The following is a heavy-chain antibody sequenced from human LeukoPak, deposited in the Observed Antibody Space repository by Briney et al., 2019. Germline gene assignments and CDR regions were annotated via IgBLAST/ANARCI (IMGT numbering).Heavy chain of an antibody. CDR1: GYTFTSYY. Sequence: ASVKVSCKASGYTFTSYYMHWVRQAPGQGLEWMGIINPSGGSTSYAQKFQGRVTMTRDTSTSTVYMKLSSLRSEDTAVYYCAGEDSSGLDAFDIWGQGTMVTVSS. V-gene: IGHV1-46*01. CDR3: AGEDSSGLDAFDI. J-gene: IGHJ3*02. CDR2: INPSGGST. D-gene: IGHD3-22*01.